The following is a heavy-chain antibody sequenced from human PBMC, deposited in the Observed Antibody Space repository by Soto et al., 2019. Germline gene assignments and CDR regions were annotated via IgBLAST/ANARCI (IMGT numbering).Heavy chain of an antibody. Sequence: PGGSLRLSCAASGFTFSSYGMHWVRQAPGKGLEWVAVISYDGSNKYYADSVKGRFTISRDNSKNTLYLQMNSLRAEDTAVYYCANTDASGLWIDYWGQGTLVTVSS. CDR3: ANTDASGLWIDY. J-gene: IGHJ4*02. V-gene: IGHV3-30*18. CDR2: ISYDGSNK. D-gene: IGHD3-3*01. CDR1: GFTFSSYG.